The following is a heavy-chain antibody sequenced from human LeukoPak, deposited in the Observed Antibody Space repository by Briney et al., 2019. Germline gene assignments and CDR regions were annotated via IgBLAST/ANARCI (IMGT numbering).Heavy chain of an antibody. CDR2: INHSGSA. CDR1: GGSFSGYY. D-gene: IGHD6-13*01. V-gene: IGHV4-34*01. J-gene: IGHJ4*02. CDR3: ARGDIATPGADFDY. Sequence: SETLSLTCAASGGSFSGYYWNWVRQPPGKGLEWIGEINHSGSANNNPSLTRRVSMSVNTSKNKFSLKLTSVTAADTSVYYCARGDIATPGADFDYWGQGTLVIVSS.